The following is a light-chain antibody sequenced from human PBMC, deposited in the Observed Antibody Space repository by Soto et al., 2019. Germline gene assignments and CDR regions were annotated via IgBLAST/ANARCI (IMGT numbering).Light chain of an antibody. J-gene: IGKJ4*01. CDR1: HSLLHSNGYNY. CDR2: LGS. CDR3: KQALQNPLT. V-gene: IGKV2-28*01. Sequence: DIVMTQSPLSLPVTPGEPASISCRSSHSLLHSNGYNYLDWYLQKPGQAPQHLTYLGSNRASGVPDRFSGSGSGTEFTLKISSVEAEDVGVYYCKQALQNPLTFGGGTKVEIK.